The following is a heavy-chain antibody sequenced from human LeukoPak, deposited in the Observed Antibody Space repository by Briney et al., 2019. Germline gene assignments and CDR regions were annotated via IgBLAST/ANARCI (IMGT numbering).Heavy chain of an antibody. CDR3: ARLGANCGGDCYPDFDY. J-gene: IGHJ4*02. CDR1: GYSFTSYW. D-gene: IGHD2-21*02. V-gene: IGHV5-51*01. CDR2: IYPGDSDT. Sequence: GESLQISCKGSGYSFTSYWIGWVRQMPGKGLEWMGIIYPGDSDTRYSPSFQGQVTISADKSISTAYLQWSSLKASDTAMYYCARLGANCGGDCYPDFDYWGQGTLVTVSS.